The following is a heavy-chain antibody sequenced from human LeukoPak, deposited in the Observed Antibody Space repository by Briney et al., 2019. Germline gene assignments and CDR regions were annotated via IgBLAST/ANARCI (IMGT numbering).Heavy chain of an antibody. CDR3: GRWGYFDSGGYFVVDY. J-gene: IGHJ4*02. CDR1: GDSISSYC. Sequence: SETLSLTCSVSGDSISSYCWNWIRQAPGKALEWIGHIHYNGDTAYNFSLKSRVTISMDTSKNQFPLKLSSVTAADTAVYYCGRWGYFDSGGYFVVDYWGQGTVVTVSS. V-gene: IGHV4-59*01. D-gene: IGHD3-22*01. CDR2: IHYNGDT.